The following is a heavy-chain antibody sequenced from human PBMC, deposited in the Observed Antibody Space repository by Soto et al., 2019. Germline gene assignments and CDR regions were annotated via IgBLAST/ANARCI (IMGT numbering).Heavy chain of an antibody. D-gene: IGHD3-10*01. CDR1: GYSFTSYW. V-gene: IGHV5-10-1*01. Sequence: RGESLKISCKGSGYSFTSYWISWVRQMPGKGLEWMGRIDPSDSYTNYSPSFQGHVTISADKSISTAYLQWSSLKASDTAMYYCARRPYGSSYCYSSGMDVWGQGTTVTVSS. CDR3: ARRPYGSSYCYSSGMDV. J-gene: IGHJ6*02. CDR2: IDPSDSYT.